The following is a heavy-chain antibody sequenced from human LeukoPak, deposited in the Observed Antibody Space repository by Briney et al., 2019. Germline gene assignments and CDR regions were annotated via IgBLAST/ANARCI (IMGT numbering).Heavy chain of an antibody. CDR2: ISAYNGDT. D-gene: IGHD3-9*01. CDR1: GYTFTSFG. V-gene: IGHV1-18*01. J-gene: IGHJ4*02. CDR3: ARDRTYDILTGYYGVQSEMYYFDY. Sequence: ASVEVSCKASGYTFTSFGISWVRQAPGQGLEWMGWISAYNGDTNYAQRLQGRVTMTTDTSTSTAYMELRSLRSDDTAVYYCARDRTYDILTGYYGVQSEMYYFDYWGQGTLVTVSS.